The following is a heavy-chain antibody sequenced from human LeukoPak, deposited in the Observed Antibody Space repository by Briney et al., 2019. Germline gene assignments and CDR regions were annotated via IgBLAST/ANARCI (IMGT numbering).Heavy chain of an antibody. V-gene: IGHV3-21*01. D-gene: IGHD6-13*01. Sequence: SMKGRFTISRDNAKNSLYLQMNSLRAEDTAVYYCASNTPYTSSYLHYMDVWGKGTTVTVSS. CDR3: ASNTPYTSSYLHYMDV. J-gene: IGHJ6*03.